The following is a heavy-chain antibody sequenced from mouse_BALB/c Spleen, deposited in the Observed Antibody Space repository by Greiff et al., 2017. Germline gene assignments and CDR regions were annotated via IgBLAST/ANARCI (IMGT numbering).Heavy chain of an antibody. CDR1: GYTFTSYT. CDR2: INPSSGYT. V-gene: IGHV1-4*01. Sequence: VQLVESGAELARPGASVKMSCKASGYTFTSYTMHWVKQRPGQGLEWIGYINPSSGYTNYNQKFKDKATLTADKSSSTAYMQLSSLTSEDSAVYYCASGLGHYYAMDYWGQGTSVTVSS. CDR3: ASGLGHYYAMDY. D-gene: IGHD4-1*01. J-gene: IGHJ4*01.